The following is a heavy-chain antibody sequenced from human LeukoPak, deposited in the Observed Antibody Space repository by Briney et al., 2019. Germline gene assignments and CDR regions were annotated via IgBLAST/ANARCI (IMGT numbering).Heavy chain of an antibody. V-gene: IGHV1-69*13. Sequence: GASVKVSCKASGYTFTGYYMHWVRQAPGQGLEWMGGIIPIFGTANYAQKFQGRVTITADESTSTAYMELSSLRSEDTAVYYCAREVVATIRRYFDYWGQGTLVTVSS. CDR1: GYTFTGYY. CDR2: IIPIFGTA. D-gene: IGHD5-12*01. CDR3: AREVVATIRRYFDY. J-gene: IGHJ4*02.